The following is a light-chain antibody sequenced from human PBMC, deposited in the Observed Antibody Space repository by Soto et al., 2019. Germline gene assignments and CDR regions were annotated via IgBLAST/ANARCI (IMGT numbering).Light chain of an antibody. J-gene: IGKJ5*01. CDR2: DVS. CDR1: QSARSS. V-gene: IGKV3-15*01. CDR3: QQYNNWPPT. Sequence: EVVMTQSPATVSVSPGERATLSCKASQSARSSLGWYQQKPGQPPRLLIHDVSIRATGIPARFNGSGPGTEFTLTISSLQSEDFAVYYCQQYNNWPPTFGQGTRLEI.